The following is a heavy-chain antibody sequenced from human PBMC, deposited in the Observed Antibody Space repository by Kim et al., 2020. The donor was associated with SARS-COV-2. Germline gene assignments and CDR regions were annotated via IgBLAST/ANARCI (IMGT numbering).Heavy chain of an antibody. D-gene: IGHD3-22*01. V-gene: IGHV4-59*13. J-gene: IGHJ4*02. CDR3: ARDLNIVGGSFDY. Sequence: SETLSLTCTVSGGSISSYYWSWIRQPPGKGLEWIGYIYYSGSTNYNPSLKCRVTISVDTSKNQFSLKLSSVTAADTAVYYCARDLNIVGGSFDYWGQGTLVTVSS. CDR1: GGSISSYY. CDR2: IYYSGST.